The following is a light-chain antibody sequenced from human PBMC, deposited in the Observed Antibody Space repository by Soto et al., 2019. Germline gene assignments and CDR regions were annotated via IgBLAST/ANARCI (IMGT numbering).Light chain of an antibody. V-gene: IGLV1-47*01. CDR2: RNG. CDR1: SSNIGTYY. J-gene: IGLJ1*01. CDR3: ATWDDRLRAYV. Sequence: QSVLTQPPSASGTPGQRVTISCSGSSSNIGTYYVDWYQQLPGTAPKLLIYRNGQRPSGVPDRFSGSKSGTSASLAISGLRSEDEADYYCATWDDRLRAYVIGAGTKLTVL.